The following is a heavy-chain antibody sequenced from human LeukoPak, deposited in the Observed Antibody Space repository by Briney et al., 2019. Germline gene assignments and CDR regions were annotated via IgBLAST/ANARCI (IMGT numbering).Heavy chain of an antibody. CDR2: IKRDGSEK. D-gene: IGHD6-19*01. Sequence: GGSLRLSCSASGFTFSSYSMNWVRQAPGKGLEWVANIKRDGSEKYYVDSVEGRFTISRDNAKNSLDLQMNSLRVEDTAVYYCARLGPASSGWPESFDYWGQGTLVTVSS. CDR1: GFTFSSYS. CDR3: ARLGPASSGWPESFDY. J-gene: IGHJ4*02. V-gene: IGHV3-7*03.